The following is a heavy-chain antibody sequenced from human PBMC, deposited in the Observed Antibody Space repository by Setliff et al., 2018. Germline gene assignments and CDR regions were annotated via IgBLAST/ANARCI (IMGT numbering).Heavy chain of an antibody. Sequence: PSETLSLTCAVSGYSISDNRYWGWIRQPPGKGLEWIATIGHSGSIYYNPSLKSRVTISLDTSNNQFSLKLSSVTAADTAVYYCARGSTMIQGVRLYYHGLDVWGQGTTVTVSS. J-gene: IGHJ6*02. CDR3: ARGSTMIQGVRLYYHGLDV. CDR2: IGHSGSI. CDR1: GYSISDNRY. V-gene: IGHV4-38-2*01. D-gene: IGHD3-10*01.